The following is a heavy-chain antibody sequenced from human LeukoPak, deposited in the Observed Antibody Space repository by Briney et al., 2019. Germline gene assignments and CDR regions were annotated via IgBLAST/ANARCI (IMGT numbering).Heavy chain of an antibody. Sequence: GGSLRLFCAASGFTCSSYWMSWVRQAPGKGLKWVANIKQDGSEKYYVDSVKGRFTISRDNSKNTLFLQMNSLRAEDTAVYYCAKDGHIGPAEYFFDYWGQGTLVTVSS. CDR3: AKDGHIGPAEYFFDY. CDR1: GFTCSSYW. J-gene: IGHJ4*02. D-gene: IGHD2-2*01. CDR2: IKQDGSEK. V-gene: IGHV3-7*01.